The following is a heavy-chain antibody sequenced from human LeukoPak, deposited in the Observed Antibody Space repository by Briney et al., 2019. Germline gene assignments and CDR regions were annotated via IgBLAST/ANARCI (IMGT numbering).Heavy chain of an antibody. J-gene: IGHJ6*02. CDR3: AKKGYGDPLC. CDR2: ISGSGGST. V-gene: IGHV3-23*01. Sequence: GGSLRLSCAASGFTSSSYPMSGVRQAPGKGLEWVSGISGSGGSTYYADSVKGRFTISRDNSKNTLYLQMNSLRAEDTAVYYCAKKGYGDPLCWGQGTTVTVSS. D-gene: IGHD4-17*01. CDR1: GFTSSSYP.